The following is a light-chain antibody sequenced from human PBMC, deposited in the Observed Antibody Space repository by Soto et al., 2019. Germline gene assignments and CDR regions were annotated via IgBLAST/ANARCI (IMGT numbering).Light chain of an antibody. J-gene: IGKJ1*01. CDR3: QQYGSSPWT. V-gene: IGKV3-20*01. CDR2: DAS. CDR1: QGISSRY. Sequence: EIVLTHSPGTPSLSPGEKSTLSCRASQGISSRYLAWYQQKPGQAPRLLIYDASNRATGIPDRFSGSGSGTDFTLTISRLESEDFAVYYCQQYGSSPWTFGQGTKVEIK.